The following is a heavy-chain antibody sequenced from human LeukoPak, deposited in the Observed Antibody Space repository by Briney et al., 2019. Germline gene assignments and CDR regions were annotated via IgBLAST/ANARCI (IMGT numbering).Heavy chain of an antibody. V-gene: IGHV1-46*01. CDR1: GYTFTSYY. D-gene: IGHD3-9*01. J-gene: IGHJ4*02. Sequence: ASVKVSCKASGYTFTSYYMHWVRQAPGQGLEWMGMINPSGGSTSYAQKFQGRVTMTRDASTSTAYMELGRLRSAGPAVYYCASWLGSFDYWGQGTLDSVST. CDR3: ASWLGSFDY. CDR2: INPSGGST.